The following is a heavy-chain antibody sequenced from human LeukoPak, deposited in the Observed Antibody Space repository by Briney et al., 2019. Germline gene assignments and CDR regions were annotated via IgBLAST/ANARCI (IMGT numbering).Heavy chain of an antibody. CDR3: ARYRNEALFAFDI. CDR2: TYYSGNT. J-gene: IGHJ3*02. Sequence: PSETLSLTCSVSGDSISNYYWRWIRQPPGKGLEWIGYTYYSGNTDYNPSLTSRVTISVDTSKNQFSLRLNSVTAADTAVYYCARYRNEALFAFDIWGQGTMVTVSS. CDR1: GDSISNYY. D-gene: IGHD3-16*02. V-gene: IGHV4-59*01.